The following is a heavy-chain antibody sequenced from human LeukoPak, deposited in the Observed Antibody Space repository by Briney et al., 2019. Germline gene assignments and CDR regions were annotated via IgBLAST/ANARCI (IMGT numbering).Heavy chain of an antibody. D-gene: IGHD4-11*01. J-gene: IGHJ4*02. V-gene: IGHV1-2*02. CDR1: GDTFDGYY. CDR3: AAEDTVTRSYDF. CDR2: INPKFGGT. Sequence: EASVKVSCKASGDTFDGYYVHWVRQAPGQGLEWTGWINPKFGGTNYAPKLQDRASMTWDTAINTAYMELRSLTSDDTAVYYCAAEDTVTRSYDFWGQGALVTVSS.